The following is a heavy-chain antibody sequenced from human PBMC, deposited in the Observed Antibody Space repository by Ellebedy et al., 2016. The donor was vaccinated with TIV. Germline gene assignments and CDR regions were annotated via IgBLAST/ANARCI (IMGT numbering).Heavy chain of an antibody. D-gene: IGHD4-11*01. CDR1: GFTISSNY. J-gene: IGHJ4*02. CDR3: AREDDYQFDY. CDR2: IYSGGST. V-gene: IGHV3-53*01. Sequence: GESLKISXAASGFTISSNYMSWVRQAPGKGLEWVSVIYSGGSTYYADSVKGRFTISRDNSENTLYLQMNSLRPEDTAVYYCAREDDYQFDYWGQGTLVTVSS.